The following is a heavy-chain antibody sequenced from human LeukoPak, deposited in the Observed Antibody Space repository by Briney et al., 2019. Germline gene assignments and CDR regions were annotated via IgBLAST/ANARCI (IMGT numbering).Heavy chain of an antibody. CDR2: ISGSGGST. D-gene: IGHD6-13*01. Sequence: PGGSLRLSCAASGFTFSSYGMSWVRQAPGKGLEWVSVISGSGGSTYYADSVKGRFTISRDNSKNTLYLQMNSLRAEDTAVYYCAKDSLIAAAGDTDYWGQGTLVTVSS. V-gene: IGHV3-23*01. CDR3: AKDSLIAAAGDTDY. J-gene: IGHJ4*02. CDR1: GFTFSSYG.